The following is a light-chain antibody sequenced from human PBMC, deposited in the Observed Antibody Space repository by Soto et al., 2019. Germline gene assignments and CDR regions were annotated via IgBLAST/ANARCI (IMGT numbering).Light chain of an antibody. Sequence: EIVFTQSPGTLALSPGERATLSCRASQSVNDRNFAWYQQKPGQPPRLLIYDGSSRATGIPDRFSGSGSGTSFSLTIXGLEPEDSAVYYCHQYGGSPTFGQGTKV. CDR3: HQYGGSPT. V-gene: IGKV3-20*01. CDR1: QSVNDRN. J-gene: IGKJ1*01. CDR2: DGS.